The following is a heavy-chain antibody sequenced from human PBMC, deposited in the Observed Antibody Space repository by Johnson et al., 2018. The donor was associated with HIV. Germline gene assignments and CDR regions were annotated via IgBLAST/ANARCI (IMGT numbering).Heavy chain of an antibody. CDR2: IRYDGSNK. D-gene: IGHD6-6*01. J-gene: IGHJ3*01. Sequence: QVQLVESGGGVVRPGGSLRLSCAASGFTFSSYGMHWVRQAPGKGLEWVAFIRYDGSNKYYADSVKGRFTISRDNSKNTLYLQMNRLRAEDTAVYYCARDWSDIAAAVTGAFDVWGQGTMVTVSS. CDR3: ARDWSDIAAAVTGAFDV. V-gene: IGHV3-30*02. CDR1: GFTFSSYG.